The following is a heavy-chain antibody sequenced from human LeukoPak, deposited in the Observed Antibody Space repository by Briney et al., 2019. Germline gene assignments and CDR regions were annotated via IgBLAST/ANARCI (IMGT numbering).Heavy chain of an antibody. CDR1: GGSISSYY. CDR3: ARVRAVLNWLDP. CDR2: IYYSGST. V-gene: IGHV4-59*12. Sequence: SETLSLTCTVSGGSISSYYWSWIRQPPGKGLEWIGYIYYSGSTNYNPSLKSRVTISVDTSKNQFSLRLSSVTAADTAMYYCARVRAVLNWLDPWGQGTMVTVSS. J-gene: IGHJ5*02. D-gene: IGHD3-10*02.